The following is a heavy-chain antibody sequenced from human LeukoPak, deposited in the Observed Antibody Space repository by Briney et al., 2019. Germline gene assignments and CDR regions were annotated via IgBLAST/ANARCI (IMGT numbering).Heavy chain of an antibody. J-gene: IGHJ4*02. D-gene: IGHD3-16*01. Sequence: SVKVSCKASGGTFTSYAISWVRQAPRQGLEWMGRITPIFDTTNYAQKFQGRVTITADKSTTTAYMELSSLRSEDTAVYYCARGPYYYDFWGQGTLVTVSS. CDR1: GGTFTSYA. V-gene: IGHV1-69*06. CDR2: ITPIFDTT. CDR3: ARGPYYYDF.